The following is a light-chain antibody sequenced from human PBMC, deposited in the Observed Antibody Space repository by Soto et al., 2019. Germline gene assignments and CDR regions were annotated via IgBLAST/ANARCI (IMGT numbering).Light chain of an antibody. CDR3: QQFYRYPWT. Sequence: DIQMTQSPSTLSASVGDRVTITCRASQSVDTCLACYQQKPGKAPHLLIYKASSLETGVPSRFSGSGSVTEFTLTISSLQPDDFATYYCQQFYRYPWTFGQGTKVEIK. CDR1: QSVDTC. J-gene: IGKJ1*01. V-gene: IGKV1-5*03. CDR2: KAS.